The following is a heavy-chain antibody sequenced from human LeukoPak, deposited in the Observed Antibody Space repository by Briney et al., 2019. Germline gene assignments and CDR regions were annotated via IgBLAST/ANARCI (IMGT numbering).Heavy chain of an antibody. Sequence: GGSLRLSCVAPGFTFSSYGMRWVRQAPGKGLEWVAVIWYDGSNKYYADSVKGRFTISRDNSKNTLYLQMNSLRAEDTAVYYCARGRFFFDLWGRGTLVTVSS. CDR2: IWYDGSNK. V-gene: IGHV3-33*01. CDR3: ARGRFFFDL. CDR1: GFTFSSYG. J-gene: IGHJ2*01.